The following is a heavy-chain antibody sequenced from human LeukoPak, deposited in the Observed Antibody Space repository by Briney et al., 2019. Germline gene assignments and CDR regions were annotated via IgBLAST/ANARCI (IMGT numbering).Heavy chain of an antibody. V-gene: IGHV3-53*01. D-gene: IGHD3-22*01. J-gene: IGHJ4*02. CDR1: GFTVNTNY. CDR3: ARWHTSGNNYYYDY. Sequence: GGSLRLSCAASGFTVNTNYMSWVRQAPEKGLEWVSIIYDSGTTYYTDSVKGRFTISRDNSKNTLYLQMNSLRAEDTAVYYCARWHTSGNNYYYDYWGQGTLVTVSS. CDR2: IYDSGTT.